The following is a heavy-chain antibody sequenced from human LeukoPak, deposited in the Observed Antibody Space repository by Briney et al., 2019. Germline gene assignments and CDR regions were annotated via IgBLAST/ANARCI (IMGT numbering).Heavy chain of an antibody. J-gene: IGHJ6*03. Sequence: SETLSLTCTVSGGSISSGGYYWSWIRQHPGKGPEWIGYIYYSGSTYYNPSLKSRVTISVDTSKNQFSLKLSSVTAADTAVYYCARTPYCTNGVSYFYYYYYMDVWGKGTTVTVSS. CDR3: ARTPYCTNGVSYFYYYYYMDV. V-gene: IGHV4-31*03. D-gene: IGHD2-8*01. CDR2: IYYSGST. CDR1: GGSISSGGYY.